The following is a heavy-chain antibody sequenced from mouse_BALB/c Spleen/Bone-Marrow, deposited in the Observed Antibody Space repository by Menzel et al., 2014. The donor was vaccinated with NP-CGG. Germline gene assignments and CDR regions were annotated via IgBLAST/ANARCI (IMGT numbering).Heavy chain of an antibody. D-gene: IGHD2-3*01. J-gene: IGHJ4*01. CDR3: ARDPRWLLAMDN. CDR2: SRNKANDYTT. V-gene: IGHV7-1*02. CDR1: GFTFSDFY. Sequence: EVKVVESGGGLVRPGGSLRLSCATSGFTFSDFYMEWVRQPPGKRLEWIAASRNKANDYTTEYSASVRGRFIVSRDTSQSILYLQMNSLRAEDTAIYYCARDPRWLLAMDNWGQGTSVTVSS.